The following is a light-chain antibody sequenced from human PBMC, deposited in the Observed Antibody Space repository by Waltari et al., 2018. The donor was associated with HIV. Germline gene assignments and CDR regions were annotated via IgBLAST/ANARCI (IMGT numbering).Light chain of an antibody. J-gene: IGKJ4*01. CDR2: TAS. V-gene: IGKV1-39*01. Sequence: DIERTQSPSSRSAAVGDRVTITCRASQRISNWLNWYHHKSGKAPKLLIYTASTLQSGVPSRFRGTGSGTYFTLTINSLQPEDFATYCCQPSYSTPLTFGGGTTVAIK. CDR1: QRISNW. CDR3: QPSYSTPLT.